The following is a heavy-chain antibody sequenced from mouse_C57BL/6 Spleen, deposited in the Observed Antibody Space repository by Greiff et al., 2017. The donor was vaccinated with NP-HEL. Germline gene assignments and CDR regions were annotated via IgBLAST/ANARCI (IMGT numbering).Heavy chain of an antibody. Sequence: VQLHQSGAELVRPGTSVKVSCKASGYAFTNYLIEWVKQRPGQGLEWIGVINPGSGGTNYNEKFKGKATLTADKSSSTAYMQLSSLTSEDSAVYFCARYLTGMDYWGQGTSVTVSS. CDR2: INPGSGGT. V-gene: IGHV1-54*01. J-gene: IGHJ4*01. CDR1: GYAFTNYL. CDR3: ARYLTGMDY.